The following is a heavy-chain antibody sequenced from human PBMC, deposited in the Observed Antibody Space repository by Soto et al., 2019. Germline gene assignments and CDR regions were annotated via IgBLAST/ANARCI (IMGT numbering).Heavy chain of an antibody. CDR2: MDYRGST. J-gene: IGHJ1*01. D-gene: IGHD3-3*01. CDR1: GGSISSGGYY. CDR3: ARDFMEGGYSYFQH. Sequence: QVQLQESGPGLVKPSQTLSLTCTVSGGSISSGGYYWSWIRQHPGKGLEWIGYMDYRGSTYYNPSLKSRVIISVDTSKNQFSLKMSSVTAADTAVYYCARDFMEGGYSYFQHWGQGTLVIVSS. V-gene: IGHV4-31*03.